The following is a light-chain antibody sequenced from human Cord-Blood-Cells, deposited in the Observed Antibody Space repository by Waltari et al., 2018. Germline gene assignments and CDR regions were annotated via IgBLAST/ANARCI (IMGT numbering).Light chain of an antibody. V-gene: IGKV1-39*01. CDR1: QRINSY. CDR3: QQSYSTPYT. CDR2: AAS. J-gene: IGKJ2*01. Sequence: DIQMTQSPSSLSASVGDRVTITCRANQRINSYLNWYQQKPGKAPKLLIYAASSLQSGVPTRFSGSGSGTDFTLTISSLQPEDFATYDCQQSYSTPYTFGQGTKLEIK.